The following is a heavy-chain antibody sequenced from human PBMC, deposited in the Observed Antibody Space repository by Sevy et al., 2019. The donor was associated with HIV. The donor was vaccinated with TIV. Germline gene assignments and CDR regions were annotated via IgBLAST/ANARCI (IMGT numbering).Heavy chain of an antibody. CDR1: GGTFSSYA. D-gene: IGHD3-10*01. CDR3: ARVNYGSGSYYHGNFDY. J-gene: IGHJ4*02. Sequence: ASVKVSCKASGGTFSSYAISWVRQAPGQGLEWMGGIIPIFGTANYAQKFQGRVTITADKSTRKGYMELSSLRSEDRAVYYCARVNYGSGSYYHGNFDYWGQGTLVTVSS. V-gene: IGHV1-69*06. CDR2: IIPIFGTA.